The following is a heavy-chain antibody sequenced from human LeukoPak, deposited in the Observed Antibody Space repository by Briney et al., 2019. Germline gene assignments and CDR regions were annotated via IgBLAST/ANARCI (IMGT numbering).Heavy chain of an antibody. Sequence: GGSLRLSCAASGFRFDDYGMSRVRQAPGKGLEWVSGITWNGGSTGYADSVKGRFTISRDNAKNSLYLQMNSLRAEDTALYYCARDLASPSNSVWGQGTTVTVSS. J-gene: IGHJ6*02. CDR1: GFRFDDYG. CDR2: ITWNGGST. V-gene: IGHV3-20*04. CDR3: ARDLASPSNSV. D-gene: IGHD5-12*01.